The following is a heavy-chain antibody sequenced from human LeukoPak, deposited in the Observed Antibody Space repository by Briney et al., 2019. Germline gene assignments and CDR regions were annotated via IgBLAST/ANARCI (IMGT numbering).Heavy chain of an antibody. D-gene: IGHD1-26*01. CDR3: ARGPWTGSSGSYSDYFDY. CDR1: GYTFTSYY. CDR2: INPSGGST. J-gene: IGHJ4*02. V-gene: IGHV1-46*01. Sequence: GASVKVSCKASGYTFTSYYMHWVRQAPGQGLEWMGIINPSGGSTSYAQKFQGRVTMTRDTSTSTVYMELSGLRSEDTAVYYCARGPWTGSSGSYSDYFDYWGQGTLVTVSS.